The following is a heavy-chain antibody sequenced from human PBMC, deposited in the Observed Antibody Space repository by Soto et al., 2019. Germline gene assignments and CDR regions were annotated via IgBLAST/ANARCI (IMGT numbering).Heavy chain of an antibody. CDR3: ARGSINVGAQVNDC. CDR1: GGSISSSSYY. CDR2: VSNGGGT. J-gene: IGHJ4*02. V-gene: IGHV4-61*05. Sequence: TLSLTCTVSGGSISSSSYYWGWIRQPPGKGLQWIGYVSNGGGTNYNPSLWSRVTISLDTSKNQFSLRLSSVTAGDTAVYFCARGSINVGAQVNDCWGQGTLVTVSS. D-gene: IGHD1-26*01.